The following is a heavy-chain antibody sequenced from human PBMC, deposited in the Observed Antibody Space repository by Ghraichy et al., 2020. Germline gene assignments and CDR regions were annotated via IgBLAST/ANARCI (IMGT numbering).Heavy chain of an antibody. Sequence: SGPTLVKPTQTLTLTCTFSGFSLSTSGMRVSWIRQPPGKALEWLARIDWDDDKFYSTSLKTRLTISKDTSKNQVVLTMTNMDPVDTATYYCARSYSNTGYFDYWGQGTLVTVSS. V-gene: IGHV2-70*04. CDR2: IDWDDDK. CDR1: GFSLSTSGMR. J-gene: IGHJ4*02. CDR3: ARSYSNTGYFDY. D-gene: IGHD4-11*01.